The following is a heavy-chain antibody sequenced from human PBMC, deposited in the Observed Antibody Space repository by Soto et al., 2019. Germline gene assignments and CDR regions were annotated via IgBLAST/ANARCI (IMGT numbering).Heavy chain of an antibody. CDR1: GFTFSSYG. D-gene: IGHD5-12*01. Sequence: QVQLVESGGGVVQPGRSLRLSCAASGFTFSSYGMHWVRQAPGKGLEWVAVIWYDGSNKYYADSVKGRFTISRDNSKNTLYLQMNSLRGEDTAVYYCARETGYSNAYYYYYGMDVWGQGTTVTVSS. J-gene: IGHJ6*02. V-gene: IGHV3-33*01. CDR3: ARETGYSNAYYYYYGMDV. CDR2: IWYDGSNK.